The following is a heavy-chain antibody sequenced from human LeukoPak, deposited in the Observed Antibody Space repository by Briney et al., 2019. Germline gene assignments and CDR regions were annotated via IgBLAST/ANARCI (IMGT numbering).Heavy chain of an antibody. J-gene: IGHJ4*02. CDR3: PRHSERTAYYFDY. CDR2: IYYSGST. Sequence: SETLSLTCTVSGGSISSYYWSWIRQPPGKGLEWIGYIYYSGSTDYNPSLKSRVTMSVDTAKNQFSLKLNSVTDADTAMYYCPRHSERTAYYFDYWGQGTLVNVSS. V-gene: IGHV4-59*12. CDR1: GGSISSYY. D-gene: IGHD2-21*02.